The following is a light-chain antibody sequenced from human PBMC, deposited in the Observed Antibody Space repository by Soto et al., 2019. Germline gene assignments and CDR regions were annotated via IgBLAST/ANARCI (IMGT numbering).Light chain of an antibody. J-gene: IGLJ1*01. Sequence: QSVLTQPASVSGSPGQSITISCTGTSGDVGGYNYVSWYQQHPGKAPKLMIYDVSNRPSGVSNRFSGSKSGNTASLTISGLQAEDEADYYCSSYTSSSTYVFGTGTKV. CDR3: SSYTSSSTYV. V-gene: IGLV2-14*01. CDR2: DVS. CDR1: SGDVGGYNY.